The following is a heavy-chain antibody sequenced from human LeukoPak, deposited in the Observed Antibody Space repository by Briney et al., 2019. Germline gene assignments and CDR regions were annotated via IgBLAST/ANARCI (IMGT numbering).Heavy chain of an antibody. CDR3: ARDFRRITMIVVAKRGGYFDL. J-gene: IGHJ2*01. CDR1: GFTFSSYW. Sequence: GGSLRLSCAASGFTFSSYWMSWVRQAPGKGLEWVTIISYDGSNRYYADSVKGRFTISRDNSKNTVYLQMNSLRAEDTAVYYCARDFRRITMIVVAKRGGYFDLWGRGTLVTVSS. CDR2: ISYDGSNR. V-gene: IGHV3-30*03. D-gene: IGHD3-22*01.